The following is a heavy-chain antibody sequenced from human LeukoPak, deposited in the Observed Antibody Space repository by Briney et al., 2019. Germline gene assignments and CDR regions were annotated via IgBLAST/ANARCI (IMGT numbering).Heavy chain of an antibody. CDR3: ARDLYCTNGVCYRGIDAFDI. Sequence: SETLSLTCTVSGGSISSGGYYWSWIRQPAGKGLEWIGRIYTSGSTNYNPSLKSRVTMSVDTSKNQFSLKLSSVTAADTAVYYCARDLYCTNGVCYRGIDAFDIWGQGTMVTVSS. J-gene: IGHJ3*02. CDR2: IYTSGST. V-gene: IGHV4-61*02. CDR1: GGSISSGGYY. D-gene: IGHD2-8*01.